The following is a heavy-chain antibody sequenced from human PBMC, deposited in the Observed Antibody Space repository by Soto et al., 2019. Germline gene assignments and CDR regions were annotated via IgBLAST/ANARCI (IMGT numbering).Heavy chain of an antibody. CDR2: IDPGDSYT. CDR3: ARQGRSTSCYHY. V-gene: IGHV5-10-1*01. J-gene: IGHJ4*02. CDR1: GYSSTNYW. Sequence: PGESLKISCKGSGYSSTNYWISWMRQMPGKGLEWMGRIDPGDSYTNYSPSFEGHVTISADRSTSTAYLQWNSLKASDTAMYYCARQGRSTSCYHYWGQGTLVTVSS. D-gene: IGHD2-2*01.